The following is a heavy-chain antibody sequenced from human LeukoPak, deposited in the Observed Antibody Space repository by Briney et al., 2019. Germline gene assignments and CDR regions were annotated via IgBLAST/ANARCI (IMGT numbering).Heavy chain of an antibody. CDR1: GYTFTSYD. CDR2: MNPNSGNT. D-gene: IGHD5-18*01. V-gene: IGHV1-8*01. CDR3: ATEPIQLWSGPGDY. Sequence: ASVKVSCKASGYTFTSYDINWVRQATGQGLEWMGWMNPNSGNTGYAQKFQGRVTMTEDTSTDTAYMELSSLRSEDTAVYYCATEPIQLWSGPGDYWGQGTLVTVSS. J-gene: IGHJ4*02.